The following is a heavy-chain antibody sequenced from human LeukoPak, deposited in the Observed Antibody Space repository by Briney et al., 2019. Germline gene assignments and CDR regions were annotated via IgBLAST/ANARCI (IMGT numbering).Heavy chain of an antibody. CDR2: ISYDGSNK. V-gene: IGHV3-30-3*01. D-gene: IGHD5-12*01. Sequence: GGSLRLSCAASGFTFSSYAMHWVRQAPGKGLEWVAVISYDGSNKYYADSVKGRFTISRDSAKNSLYLQMNSLRGEDTAVYYCARSSGYTQGFDYWGQGTLVTVSS. CDR3: ARSSGYTQGFDY. CDR1: GFTFSSYA. J-gene: IGHJ4*02.